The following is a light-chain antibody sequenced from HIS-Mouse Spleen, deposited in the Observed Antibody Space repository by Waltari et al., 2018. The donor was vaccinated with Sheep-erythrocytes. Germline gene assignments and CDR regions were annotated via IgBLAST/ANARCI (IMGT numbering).Light chain of an antibody. V-gene: IGKV2-28*01. CDR1: QSLLHRNGYNY. CDR2: LGS. CDR3: MQALQTPLP. Sequence: DIVMTESPLSLPVAPGEPASISCRSSQSLLHRNGYNYLDWYLQKPGQSPQLLIYLGSNRASGVPDRFSGSGAGKDFTLKISRVEAEDVGVYYCMQALQTPLPFGGGTKVEIK. J-gene: IGKJ4*01.